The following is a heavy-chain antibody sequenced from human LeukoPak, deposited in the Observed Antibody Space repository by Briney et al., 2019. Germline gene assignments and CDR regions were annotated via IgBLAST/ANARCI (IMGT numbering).Heavy chain of an antibody. CDR2: VSVSVSNT. CDR1: GFTFSSYA. J-gene: IGHJ4*02. CDR3: ARRVWCSSTNCRGFDY. Sequence: SGGSLRLSCAASGFTFSSYAMSWVRQAPGKGLERVSAVSVSVSNTYYADSVKGRFTISRDNSKNTLYLQMNSLRAEDTAVYYCARRVWCSSTNCRGFDYWGQGTPVTVSS. D-gene: IGHD2-2*01. V-gene: IGHV3-23*01.